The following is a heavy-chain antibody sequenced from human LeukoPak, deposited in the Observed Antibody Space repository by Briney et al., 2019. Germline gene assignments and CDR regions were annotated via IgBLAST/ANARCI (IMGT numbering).Heavy chain of an antibody. D-gene: IGHD3-10*01. J-gene: IGHJ4*02. V-gene: IGHV4-34*01. CDR2: INYSGNT. CDR3: ARETRGYYVSGNYYFGY. CDR1: GGSFSGYY. Sequence: SETLSLTCAVYGGSFSGYYWSWIRQPPGKGLEWIGEINYSGNTNYNPSLKSRVTISLDTSKNQFSLKLSSVTAADTAVYYCARETRGYYVSGNYYFGYWGQGSLVTVSS.